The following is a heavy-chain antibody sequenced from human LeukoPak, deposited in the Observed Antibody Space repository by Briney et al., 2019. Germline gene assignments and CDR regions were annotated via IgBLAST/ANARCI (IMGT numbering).Heavy chain of an antibody. J-gene: IGHJ3*02. CDR3: ARSRWLPPRGQAFDI. CDR1: GGSISSYY. Sequence: SETLSLTCTVSGGSISSYYWSWIRQPPGKGLEWIGYIYYSGSTNYNPSLKSRVTISVDTSKNQFSLKLSSVTAADTAVYYCARSRWLPPRGQAFDIWGQGTMVTVSS. D-gene: IGHD5-12*01. V-gene: IGHV4-59*01. CDR2: IYYSGST.